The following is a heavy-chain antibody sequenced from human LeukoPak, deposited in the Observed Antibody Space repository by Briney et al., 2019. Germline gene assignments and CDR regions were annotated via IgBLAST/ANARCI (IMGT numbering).Heavy chain of an antibody. V-gene: IGHV3-23*01. CDR1: GITFSSYA. J-gene: IGHJ1*01. CDR3: AKEGIVVVPAAMIGYFQH. CDR2: ISGSGGST. D-gene: IGHD2-2*01. Sequence: GGSLRLSCAASGITFSSYAMSWVRQAPGKRLEWVSAISGSGGSTYYADSVKGRFTISRDNSKNTLYLQMNSLRAEDTAVHYCAKEGIVVVPAAMIGYFQHWGQGTLVTVSS.